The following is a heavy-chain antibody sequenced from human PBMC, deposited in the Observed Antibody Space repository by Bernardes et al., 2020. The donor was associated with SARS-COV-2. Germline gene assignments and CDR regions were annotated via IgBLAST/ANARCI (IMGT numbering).Heavy chain of an antibody. CDR1: GFTFSSYG. V-gene: IGHV3-30*03. J-gene: IGHJ4*02. Sequence: GGSLRLSCAASGFTFSSYGMHWVRQAPGKGLEWVAVISYDGSNKYYADSVKGRFTISRDNSKNSLYLQMNSLRAEDTAVYYCARGASYSDYWGQGTLVTVSS. CDR3: ARGASYSDY. CDR2: ISYDGSNK.